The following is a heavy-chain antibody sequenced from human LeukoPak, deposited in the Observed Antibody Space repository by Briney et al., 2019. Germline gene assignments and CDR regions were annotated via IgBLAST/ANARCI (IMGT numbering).Heavy chain of an antibody. V-gene: IGHV1-69*04. CDR2: IIPILDFS. J-gene: IGHJ4*02. D-gene: IGHD1-26*01. CDR1: GGTLITYG. Sequence: GASVKVSCKASGGTLITYGFSWVRQAPGQGLEWMGRIIPILDFSNYAQNFQGRVTITADKVTNTVYLELSSLRSEDTAVFYCATDRWEEQRLLYSFDSWGQGTQVTVSA. CDR3: ATDRWEEQRLLYSFDS.